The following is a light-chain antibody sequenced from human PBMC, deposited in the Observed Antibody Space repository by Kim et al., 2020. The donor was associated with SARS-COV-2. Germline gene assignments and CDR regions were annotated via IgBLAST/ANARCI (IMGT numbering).Light chain of an antibody. Sequence: SPGRTVTLTCGSSTGAVTSGHYPYWVQQKPCLAPMTLIYNYSNGHSWTPALFAGSLLGGKDALTLSGAQPEDEAEYYCLLYYSGAPFGGGTQLTVL. CDR1: TGAVTSGHY. CDR2: NYS. CDR3: LLYYSGAP. J-gene: IGLJ3*02. V-gene: IGLV7-46*01.